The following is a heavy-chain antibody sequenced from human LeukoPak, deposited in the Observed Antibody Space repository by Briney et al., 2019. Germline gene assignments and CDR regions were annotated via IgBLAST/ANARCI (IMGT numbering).Heavy chain of an antibody. CDR2: IYTSGST. CDR3: ARVRLTTVTGYFDY. CDR1: GGSISSYY. Sequence: SETLSLTCTVSGGSISSYYWSWIRQPAGKGLEWIGRIYTSGSTNYNPSLKSRVTMSVDTSKNQFSLKLSSVTAADTAVYYCARVRLTTVTGYFDYWGQGTLVTVSS. D-gene: IGHD4-17*01. V-gene: IGHV4-4*07. J-gene: IGHJ4*02.